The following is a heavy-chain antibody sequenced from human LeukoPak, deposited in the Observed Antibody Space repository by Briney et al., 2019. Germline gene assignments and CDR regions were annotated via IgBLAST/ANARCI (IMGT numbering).Heavy chain of an antibody. CDR3: ARPPYSGYDPFDI. J-gene: IGHJ3*02. V-gene: IGHV3-30*03. D-gene: IGHD5-12*01. CDR2: ISYGGSKK. CDR1: GFTFSSYD. Sequence: GGSLRLSCAASGFTFSSYDMHWVRQAPGKGLEWVAAISYGGSKKYYADSYYVKGRFTISRDNYKNTLDLQMNSLKADDTTVYYCARPPYSGYDPFDIWGQGTMVTVSS.